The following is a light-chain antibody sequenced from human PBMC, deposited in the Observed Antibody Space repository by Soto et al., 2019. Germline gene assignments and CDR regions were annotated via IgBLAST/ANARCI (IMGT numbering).Light chain of an antibody. CDR1: QSVSSSY. J-gene: IGKJ4*01. Sequence: EIEMTQSPATLSLSPGERATLSCRASQSVSSSYLSRYRQKPGQAPRLLIYGASTRATGIPARFSGSGSGTDFTLTISSLHPEDFALYYCQQDYNLPPGPFGGGTKVEIK. V-gene: IGKV3D-7*01. CDR3: QQDYNLPPGP. CDR2: GAS.